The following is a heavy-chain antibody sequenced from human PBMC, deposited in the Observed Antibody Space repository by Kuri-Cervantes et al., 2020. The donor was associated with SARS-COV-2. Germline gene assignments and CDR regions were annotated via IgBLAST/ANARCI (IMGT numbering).Heavy chain of an antibody. CDR1: GGSFSGFY. J-gene: IGHJ3*02. CDR2: INHSGSA. D-gene: IGHD3-3*01. Sequence: SETLSLTCAVYGGSFSGFYWSWIRQAPGKGLEWIGEINHSGSANYSPSLKSRVTISVDTSKNQFSLRLSSVTAAGTGVYYCARASTTIYGVLIALFSSNAFGIWGQGTMVTVSS. V-gene: IGHV4-34*01. CDR3: ARASTTIYGVLIALFSSNAFGI.